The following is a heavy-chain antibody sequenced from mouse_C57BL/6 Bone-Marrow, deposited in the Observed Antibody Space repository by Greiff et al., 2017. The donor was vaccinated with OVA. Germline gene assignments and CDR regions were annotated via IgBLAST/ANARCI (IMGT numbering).Heavy chain of an antibody. CDR2: IRNEASGDTT. Sequence: EVQLQESGGGLVQPGGSLSLSCAASGFTFTDYYMSWVRQPPGKALEWLGFIRNEASGDTTEYSASVKGQFTISRDNSQSILYLQMNALRAKDSATDYCARSDYVYEPVAMDDWGQGTSVTVSS. V-gene: IGHV7-3*01. CDR3: ARSDYVYEPVAMDD. CDR1: GFTFTDYY. J-gene: IGHJ4*01. D-gene: IGHD2-2*01.